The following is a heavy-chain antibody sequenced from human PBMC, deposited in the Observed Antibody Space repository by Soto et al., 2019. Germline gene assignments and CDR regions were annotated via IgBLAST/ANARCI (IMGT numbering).Heavy chain of an antibody. J-gene: IGHJ6*02. CDR3: ARVPRGSGYHYYYYGMDV. Sequence: ETLSLTCAVYGGSFSGYYWSWIRQPPGKGLEWIGEINHSGSTNYNPSLKSRVTISVDTSKNQFSLKLSSVTAADTAVYYCARVPRGSGYHYYYYGMDVWGQGTTVTVSS. D-gene: IGHD3-22*01. CDR2: INHSGST. CDR1: GGSFSGYY. V-gene: IGHV4-34*01.